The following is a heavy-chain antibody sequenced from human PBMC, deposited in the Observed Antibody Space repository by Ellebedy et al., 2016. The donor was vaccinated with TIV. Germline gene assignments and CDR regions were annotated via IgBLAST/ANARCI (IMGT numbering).Heavy chain of an antibody. D-gene: IGHD4-17*01. V-gene: IGHV3-7*01. J-gene: IGHJ5*01. CDR3: ARRGSYGDYAVHVNNWFDS. CDR1: GFSFRSYW. Sequence: GESLKISCAASGFSFRSYWMSWVRQAPGKGLEWVANIYQDGSEKYYVDSVVGRFTISRDNAKNELYLQMKSLRVEDTAVYYCARRGSYGDYAVHVNNWFDSWGQGTPVTVSP. CDR2: IYQDGSEK.